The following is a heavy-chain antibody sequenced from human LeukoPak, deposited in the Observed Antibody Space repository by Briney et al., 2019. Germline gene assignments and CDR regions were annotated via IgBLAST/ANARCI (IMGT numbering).Heavy chain of an antibody. CDR2: IHDSGTT. J-gene: IGHJ3*02. Sequence: SETLSLTCTVSGGSISSSSYYWGWIRQPPGKGLEWIGYIHDSGTTSYNPSLMSRVSLSVDTSENQFPLTLNSVTAADTAVYFCAREAGYTKAFDIWGQGTMVTVSS. CDR1: GGSISSSSYY. D-gene: IGHD5-18*01. CDR3: AREAGYTKAFDI. V-gene: IGHV4-39*06.